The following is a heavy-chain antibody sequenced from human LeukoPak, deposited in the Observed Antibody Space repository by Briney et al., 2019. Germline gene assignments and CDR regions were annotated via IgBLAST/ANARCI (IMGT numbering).Heavy chain of an antibody. CDR3: ARDRVYGSGSYYPNWFDP. CDR1: GGSISSYY. D-gene: IGHD3-10*01. Sequence: PSETLSLTCTVSGGSISSYYWSWIRQPAGKGLEWIGRIYTSGSTNYNPSLKSRVTMSVDTSKNQFSLQLSSVTAADTAVYYCARDRVYGSGSYYPNWFDPWGQGTLVTVSS. CDR2: IYTSGST. V-gene: IGHV4-4*07. J-gene: IGHJ5*02.